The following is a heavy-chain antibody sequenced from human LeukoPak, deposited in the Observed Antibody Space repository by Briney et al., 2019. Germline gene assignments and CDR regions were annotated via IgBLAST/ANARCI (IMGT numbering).Heavy chain of an antibody. CDR3: ARERGNYYGSGSYPPYFDY. CDR2: INHSGST. Sequence: SETLSLTCAVYGGSFSGYYWSWIRQPPGEGLEWIGEINHSGSTNYNPSLKSRVTISVDTSKSQFSLKLSSVTAADTAVYYCARERGNYYGSGSYPPYFDYWGQGTLVTVSS. V-gene: IGHV4-34*01. J-gene: IGHJ4*02. D-gene: IGHD3-10*01. CDR1: GGSFSGYY.